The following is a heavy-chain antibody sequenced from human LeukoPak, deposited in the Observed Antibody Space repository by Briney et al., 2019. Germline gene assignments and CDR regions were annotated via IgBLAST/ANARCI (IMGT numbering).Heavy chain of an antibody. CDR1: GGSITGYY. D-gene: IGHD3-9*01. Sequence: SETLSLTCPVSGGSITGYYWSWIRQPPGKGLEWIGYIYYTGSTIYTPSLKSRVTISVDTSKNQFSLKLSSVTAADSAVYYCARVVGRYFEYGMDVWGQGTTVTVSS. CDR3: ARVVGRYFEYGMDV. CDR2: IYYTGST. J-gene: IGHJ6*02. V-gene: IGHV4-59*01.